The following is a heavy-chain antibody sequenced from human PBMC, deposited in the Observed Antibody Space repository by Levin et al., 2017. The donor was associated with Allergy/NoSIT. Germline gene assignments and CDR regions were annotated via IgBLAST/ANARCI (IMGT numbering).Heavy chain of an antibody. CDR1: GYTFTGYY. D-gene: IGHD3-10*01. J-gene: IGHJ4*02. CDR3: ARVKSNYYGSGSYAHFDY. V-gene: IGHV1-2*02. Sequence: ASVKVSCKASGYTFTGYYMHWVRQAPGQGLEWMGWINPNSGGTNYAQKFQGRVTMTRDTSISTAYMELSRLRSDDTAVYYCARVKSNYYGSGSYAHFDYWGQGTLVTVSS. CDR2: INPNSGGT.